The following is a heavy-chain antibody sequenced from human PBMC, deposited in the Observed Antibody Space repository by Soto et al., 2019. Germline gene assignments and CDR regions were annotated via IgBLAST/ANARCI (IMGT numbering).Heavy chain of an antibody. CDR2: IYSSGST. CDR1: GGSVSSDTHY. V-gene: IGHV4-61*01. CDR3: ARFVRSCSGTTCYTQSDV. J-gene: IGHJ6*02. D-gene: IGHD2-2*02. Sequence: SETLSLTCTVSGGSVSSDTHYWSWIRQPPGKRLEWIGFIYSSGSTNYNPSLKSRVTMSVDTSKNQFSLKLRSVIVADTAVYHCARFVRSCSGTTCYTQSDVRRQGTTVTVSS.